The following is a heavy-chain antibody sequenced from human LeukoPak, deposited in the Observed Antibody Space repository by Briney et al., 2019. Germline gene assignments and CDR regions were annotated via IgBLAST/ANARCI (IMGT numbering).Heavy chain of an antibody. J-gene: IGHJ2*01. V-gene: IGHV3-30*04. CDR1: GFTFSSYA. CDR3: AKDRDRGYFDL. CDR2: ISYDGSNK. Sequence: GGSLRLSCAASGFTFSSYAMHWVRQAPGKGLEWVAVISYDGSNKYYADSVKGRFTISRDNSKNTLYLQMNSLRAEDTAVYYCAKDRDRGYFDLWGRGTLVTVSS.